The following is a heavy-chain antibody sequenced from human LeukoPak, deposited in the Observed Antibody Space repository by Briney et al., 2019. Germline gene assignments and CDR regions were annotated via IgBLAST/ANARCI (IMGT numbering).Heavy chain of an antibody. Sequence: GGSLRLSCAASGFIFSNFDMHWVRQAPGKGLEYVSSIIAGGGSTYYAASVKGTLTISRDAVKDTLYLQMGSVRIEDTAVYYCARGGLESPWSGYNAPDFWGQGTLVAVSS. CDR3: ARGGLESPWSGYNAPDF. CDR1: GFIFSNFD. CDR2: IIAGGGST. J-gene: IGHJ4*02. D-gene: IGHD3-3*01. V-gene: IGHV3-64*02.